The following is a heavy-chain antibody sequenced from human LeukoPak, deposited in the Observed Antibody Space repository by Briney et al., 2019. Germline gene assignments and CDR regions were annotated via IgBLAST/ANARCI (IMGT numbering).Heavy chain of an antibody. D-gene: IGHD4-23*01. Sequence: GGSLRLSCAASGFTFSSYWMHWVRQAPGKGLVWVSRINSDGTNTNYADSVKGRFTISRDNAKNTLYLQMNSLRAEDTAVYYCARRGAVADAFDIWGQGTVVTVSS. CDR1: GFTFSSYW. CDR3: ARRGAVADAFDI. V-gene: IGHV3-74*01. CDR2: INSDGTNT. J-gene: IGHJ3*02.